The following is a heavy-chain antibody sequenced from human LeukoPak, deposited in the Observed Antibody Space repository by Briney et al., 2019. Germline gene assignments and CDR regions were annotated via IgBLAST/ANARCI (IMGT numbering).Heavy chain of an antibody. V-gene: IGHV3-23*01. J-gene: IGHJ4*02. CDR1: GFTFSSYA. Sequence: PGGSLRLSCAASGFTFSSYARSWVRQAPGKGLEWVSAISGSGGSTYYADSVKGRFTISRDNSKNTLYLQMNSLRAEDTAVYYCATVGYSSSWGGYYFDYWGQGTLVTVSS. D-gene: IGHD6-13*01. CDR3: ATVGYSSSWGGYYFDY. CDR2: ISGSGGST.